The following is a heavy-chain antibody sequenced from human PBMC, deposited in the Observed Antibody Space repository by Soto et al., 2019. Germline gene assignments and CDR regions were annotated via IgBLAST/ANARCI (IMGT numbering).Heavy chain of an antibody. CDR2: ISYDGGNK. CDR3: SKGRIFDYYGSGRRGSFDY. Sequence: QVPLVESGGGVVQPGRSLRLSCAASGVTFSNYGMHWVHQAPGKGLEWVAAISYDGGNKYYADSVKGRFTISRDNSKNTLYLQINSRRAEVTAVYYCSKGRIFDYYGSGRRGSFDYWGQGTLVTVSS. D-gene: IGHD3-10*01. CDR1: GVTFSNYG. J-gene: IGHJ4*02. V-gene: IGHV3-30*18.